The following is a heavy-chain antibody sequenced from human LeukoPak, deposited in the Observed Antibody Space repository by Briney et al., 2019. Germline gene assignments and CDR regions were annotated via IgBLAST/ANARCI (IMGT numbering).Heavy chain of an antibody. CDR1: GGTFSSYA. CDR2: IIPIFGTA. J-gene: IGHJ6*02. V-gene: IGHV1-69*13. CDR3: ASNLNYYDSSGYPAGPYYYGMDV. Sequence: GASVKVSCKASGGTFSSYAISWVRQAPGQGLEWMGGIIPIFGTANYAQKFQGRVTITADESTSTAYMELSSLRSEDTAVYYCASNLNYYDSSGYPAGPYYYGMDVWGQGTTVTVSS. D-gene: IGHD3-22*01.